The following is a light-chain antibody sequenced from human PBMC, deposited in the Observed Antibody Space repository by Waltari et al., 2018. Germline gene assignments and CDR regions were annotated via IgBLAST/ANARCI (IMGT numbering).Light chain of an antibody. Sequence: IQLTQTPSTLSASAGDRVTITCRASQDIHRYLAWYQHKSGNAPRVLIYLASTLEIGVPSRFSGRGAGTQFTLTIRNLQPEDFATYFCQQYHGDWTTFGQGTRLEIK. CDR3: QQYHGDWTT. V-gene: IGKV1-5*03. J-gene: IGKJ5*01. CDR2: LAS. CDR1: QDIHRY.